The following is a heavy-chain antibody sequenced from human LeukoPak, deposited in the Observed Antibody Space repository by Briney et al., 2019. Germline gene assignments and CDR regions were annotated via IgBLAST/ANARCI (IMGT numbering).Heavy chain of an antibody. CDR1: GFTFNSYE. CDR2: ISSSGSTI. CDR3: AELGITMIGGV. Sequence: GGSLRLSCAASGFTFNSYEINWVRQAPGKGLEWVSYISSSGSTIKYADSVKGRFTISRDNAKNSLYLQMNSLRAEDTAVYYCAELGITMIGGVWGKGTTVTVSS. V-gene: IGHV3-48*03. J-gene: IGHJ6*04. D-gene: IGHD3-10*02.